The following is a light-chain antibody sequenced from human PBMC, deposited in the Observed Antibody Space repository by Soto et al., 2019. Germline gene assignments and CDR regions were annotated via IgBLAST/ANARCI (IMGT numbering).Light chain of an antibody. CDR2: DAS. Sequence: DIQMTQSPSSLSASVGDRVTITCQASQDISNYLNWYQQKPGKAPKLLIYDASNLETGVPSRFSGSGSGTDFTFTISSLQPEDIATYYCQQYDNLPPFGQGPKLEIK. J-gene: IGKJ2*01. CDR1: QDISNY. V-gene: IGKV1-33*01. CDR3: QQYDNLPP.